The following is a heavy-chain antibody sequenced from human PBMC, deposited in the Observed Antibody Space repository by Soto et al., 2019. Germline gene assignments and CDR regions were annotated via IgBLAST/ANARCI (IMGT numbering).Heavy chain of an antibody. CDR3: ASLTAIAAAGTVVYYFYY. CDR2: IYYSGST. CDR1: GYSISSSSYS. Sequence: SETLSITCTVSGYSISSSSYSWGWIRQPTEKGLEWIGGIYYSGSTYYNPSLKSRVTISVDTSKNQFSLKLSSVTAADTAVYYLASLTAIAAAGTVVYYFYYWGQGNLVTVSS. D-gene: IGHD6-13*01. V-gene: IGHV4-39*01. J-gene: IGHJ4*02.